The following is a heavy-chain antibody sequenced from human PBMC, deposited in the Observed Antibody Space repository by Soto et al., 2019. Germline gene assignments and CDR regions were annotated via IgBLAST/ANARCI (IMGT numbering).Heavy chain of an antibody. D-gene: IGHD3-16*01. CDR1: GFNFITYA. J-gene: IGHJ6*02. CDR3: ARDRVGLGGIVADGMDV. Sequence: QVQLVESGGGVVQPGRSLTLSCAASGFNFITYAMHWVRQSPGKGLECVATMSFEVGSEFYADSVKGRFTISRDNSKNTLALHMNSLRPEDSAVYYCARDRVGLGGIVADGMDVWGQGT. V-gene: IGHV3-30-3*01. CDR2: MSFEVGSE.